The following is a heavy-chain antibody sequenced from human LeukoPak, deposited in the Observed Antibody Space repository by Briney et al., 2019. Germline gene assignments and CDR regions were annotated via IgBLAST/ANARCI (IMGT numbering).Heavy chain of an antibody. D-gene: IGHD3-3*01. CDR3: ARRFSNAFDI. CDR2: IYYSGST. J-gene: IGHJ3*02. CDR1: GGSISSYY. V-gene: IGHV4-59*01. Sequence: TTSETLSLTCTVSGGSISSYYWSWIRQPPGKGLEWIGYIYYSGSTNYNPSLKSRVTISVDTSKNQFSLKLSSVTAADTAVHYCARRFSNAFDIWGQGTMVTVSS.